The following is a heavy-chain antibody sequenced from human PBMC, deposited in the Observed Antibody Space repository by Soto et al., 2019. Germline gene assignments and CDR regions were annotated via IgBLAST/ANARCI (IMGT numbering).Heavy chain of an antibody. CDR3: ARTRDSLFDY. Sequence: SQTLSLTCAISGEPVSSNRVVWHWIRQSPSRGLEWLGRTYYRSKWSYDYADSVKGRITINPDTSKNQFSLQLNSVTPEDTAIYYCARTRDSLFDYWGQGTLVTVSS. J-gene: IGHJ4*02. CDR1: GEPVSSNRVV. CDR2: TYYRSKWSY. V-gene: IGHV6-1*01. D-gene: IGHD2-21*02.